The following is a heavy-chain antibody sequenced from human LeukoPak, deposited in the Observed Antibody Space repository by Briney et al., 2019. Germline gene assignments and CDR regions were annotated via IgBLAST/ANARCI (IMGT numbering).Heavy chain of an antibody. D-gene: IGHD6-13*01. CDR1: GFTFSTYG. CDR3: ARGTPAYSSSWYRVDY. CDR2: IWYDGTKK. V-gene: IGHV3-33*01. Sequence: GRSLRLSCAASGFTFSTYGMNWVRQAPGKGLEWVAVIWYDGTKKYYADSVKGRFTISRDNSKNTLYQQMNSLRAEDTAVYYCARGTPAYSSSWYRVDYWGQGTPVTVSS. J-gene: IGHJ4*02.